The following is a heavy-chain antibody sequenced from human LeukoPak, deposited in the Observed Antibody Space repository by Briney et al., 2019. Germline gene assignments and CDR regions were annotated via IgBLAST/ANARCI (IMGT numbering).Heavy chain of an antibody. V-gene: IGHV1-18*01. Sequence: ASVKVSCKASGYTFTNYGISWVRQAPGQGLEWMGWISGYSGNTNYAQNLQGRVSMTTDASTSTAYMELRSLRSDDTAVYYCARGLGAGNDYWGQGTLVTVSS. CDR3: ARGLGAGNDY. CDR1: GYTFTNYG. D-gene: IGHD3-16*01. J-gene: IGHJ4*02. CDR2: ISGYSGNT.